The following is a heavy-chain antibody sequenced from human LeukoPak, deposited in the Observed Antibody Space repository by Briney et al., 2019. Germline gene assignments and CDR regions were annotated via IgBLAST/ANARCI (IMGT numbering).Heavy chain of an antibody. D-gene: IGHD1-26*01. Sequence: SVKVSCRASGGTFSSYAISWVRQAPGQGLEWMGGIIPILGTANYAQKFQGRVTTTADESTSTAYMELSSLRSEDTAVYYCARDGRSAFDIWGQGTMVTVSS. V-gene: IGHV1-69*13. CDR1: GGTFSSYA. CDR3: ARDGRSAFDI. CDR2: IIPILGTA. J-gene: IGHJ3*02.